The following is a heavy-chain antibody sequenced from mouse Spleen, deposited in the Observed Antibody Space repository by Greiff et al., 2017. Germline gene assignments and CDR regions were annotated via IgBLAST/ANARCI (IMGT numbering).Heavy chain of an antibody. J-gene: IGHJ2*01. CDR2: ISSGGSYT. D-gene: IGHD1-1*02. V-gene: IGHV5-6-4*01. Sequence: EVQLVESGGGLVKPGGSLKLSCAASGFTFSSYTMSWVRQTPEKRLEWVATISSGGSYTYYPDSVKGRFTISRDNAKNTLYLQMSSLKSEDTAMYYCTREKLSDYWGQGTTLTVSS. CDR3: TREKLSDY. CDR1: GFTFSSYT.